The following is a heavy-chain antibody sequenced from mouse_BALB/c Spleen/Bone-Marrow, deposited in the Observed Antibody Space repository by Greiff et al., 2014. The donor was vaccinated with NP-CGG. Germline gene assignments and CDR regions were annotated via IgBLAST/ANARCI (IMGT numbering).Heavy chain of an antibody. Sequence: EVMLVESGGGLVQPGGSRKLSCAASGFTYSSFGMHWVRQAPEKGLEWVAYISSGSSTIYYADTLKGRFTISRDNPKNTLFLQMTSLRSEDAAMYYCARGITTGFAYWGQGTLVTVSA. CDR2: ISSGSSTI. V-gene: IGHV5-17*02. J-gene: IGHJ3*01. D-gene: IGHD2-4*01. CDR1: GFTYSSFG. CDR3: ARGITTGFAY.